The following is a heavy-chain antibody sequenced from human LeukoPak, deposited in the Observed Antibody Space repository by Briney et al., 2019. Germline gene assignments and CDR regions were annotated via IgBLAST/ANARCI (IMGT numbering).Heavy chain of an antibody. D-gene: IGHD2-2*01. V-gene: IGHV3-7*01. J-gene: IGHJ3*02. CDR1: GFSLRSYW. Sequence: PGGSLRLTCVASGFSLRSYWMSWVRQAPGKGLEWVDNIKQDGSEKFYVDSVKGRFTISRDNAENSLYLQMNSLRVEDTAVYYCARIYCSSTNCDRWNAFDIWGQGTMVTGSS. CDR3: ARIYCSSTNCDRWNAFDI. CDR2: IKQDGSEK.